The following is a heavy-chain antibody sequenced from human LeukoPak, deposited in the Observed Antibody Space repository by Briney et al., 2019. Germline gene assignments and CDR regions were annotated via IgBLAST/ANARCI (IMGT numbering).Heavy chain of an antibody. CDR2: IYYSGST. D-gene: IGHD1-26*01. CDR3: GRLLGWEVDY. J-gene: IGHJ4*02. CDR1: GGSMYSSSYF. V-gene: IGHV4-39*01. Sequence: SETLSLTCTVCGGSMYSSSYFWGGIRQPPGKGLEWIGSIYYSGSTYYNPSLKSRVTIYVDTSKNQFSLKLSSVTAADTAVYYCGRLLGWEVDYWGQGTLVTVSS.